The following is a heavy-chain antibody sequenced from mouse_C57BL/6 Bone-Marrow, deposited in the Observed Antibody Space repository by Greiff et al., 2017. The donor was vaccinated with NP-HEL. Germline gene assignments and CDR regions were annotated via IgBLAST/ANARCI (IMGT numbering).Heavy chain of an antibody. CDR2: IYPGGGYT. CDR3: ARGDYYYGSSFFYFDY. J-gene: IGHJ2*01. V-gene: IGHV1-63*01. Sequence: PGHGLEWIGDIYPGGGYTNYNEKFKGKATLTADKSSSTAYMQFSSLTSEDSAIYYCARGDYYYGSSFFYFDYWGQGTTLTVSS. D-gene: IGHD1-1*01.